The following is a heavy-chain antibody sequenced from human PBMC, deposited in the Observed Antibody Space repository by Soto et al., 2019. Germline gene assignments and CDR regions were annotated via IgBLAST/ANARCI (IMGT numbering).Heavy chain of an antibody. V-gene: IGHV5-10-1*04. J-gene: IGHJ2*01. D-gene: IGHD3-9*01. CDR3: ARLTSSGYFAL. Sequence: GESLKISCKGSGYSFTSYWISWVRQMPGKGLEWMGRIDPGDSYIKYSPSFQGQVTISADKSISTAYLQWSSLKASDTAMYYCARLTSSGYFALWGRGTLVTVSS. CDR1: GYSFTSYW. CDR2: IDPGDSYI.